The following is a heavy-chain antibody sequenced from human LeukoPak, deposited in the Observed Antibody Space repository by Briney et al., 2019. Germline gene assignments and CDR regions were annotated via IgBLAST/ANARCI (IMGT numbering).Heavy chain of an antibody. Sequence: ASVKVSCKASGYTFTGYYMHWVRQAPGQGLEWMGWINPNSGGTNYAQKFQGRVTMTRDTSISTAYMELSRLRSDDTAVYYCASVKQRVAYCGGDCSPSYWGQGTLVTVSS. V-gene: IGHV1-2*02. CDR2: INPNSGGT. J-gene: IGHJ4*02. CDR1: GYTFTGYY. CDR3: ASVKQRVAYCGGDCSPSY. D-gene: IGHD2-21*01.